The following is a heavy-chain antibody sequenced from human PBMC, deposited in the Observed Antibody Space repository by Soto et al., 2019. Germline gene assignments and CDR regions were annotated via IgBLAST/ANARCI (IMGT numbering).Heavy chain of an antibody. Sequence: EVQLLESGGGLVQPGGSLTLSCAASGFTFSSYAMSWVRQAPGKGLEWVSVISGSGGSTYYADSVKGRFTISRDNSKNTLYLQMNSLRADDTAVYYCAKDRIRQLVPSTWYYFDYWGQGTLVTVSS. J-gene: IGHJ4*02. CDR2: ISGSGGST. D-gene: IGHD6-6*01. V-gene: IGHV3-23*01. CDR3: AKDRIRQLVPSTWYYFDY. CDR1: GFTFSSYA.